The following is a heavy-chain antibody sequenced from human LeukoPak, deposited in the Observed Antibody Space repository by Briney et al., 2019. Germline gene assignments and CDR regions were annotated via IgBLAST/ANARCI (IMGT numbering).Heavy chain of an antibody. Sequence: SETLSLTCAVSGYSISSGYYWGCIRPPPGKGLEWIGSIYQSGSTYYNPSPKSRVTISVDTSKNQFSLKLSSVTAADTAVYCCAGNWYCSSTSCFRAGWFDPWGQGTLVTVSS. CDR1: GYSISSGYY. D-gene: IGHD2-2*01. J-gene: IGHJ5*02. CDR3: AGNWYCSSTSCFRAGWFDP. V-gene: IGHV4-38-2*01. CDR2: IYQSGST.